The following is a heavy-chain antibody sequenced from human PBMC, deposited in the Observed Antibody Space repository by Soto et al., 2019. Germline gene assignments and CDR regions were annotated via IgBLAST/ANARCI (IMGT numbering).Heavy chain of an antibody. CDR1: GGSISSSNW. V-gene: IGHV4-4*02. J-gene: IGHJ5*02. D-gene: IGHD4-17*01. Sequence: QVQLQESGPGLVKPSGTLSLTCAVSGGSISSSNWWSWVRQPPGKGLEWIGEIYHSGSTNYNPSLQRRVPISVDKSKNQFSRRLSSVTAADTAVYYCARVWTTVTNWFDPWGQGTLVTVSS. CDR3: ARVWTTVTNWFDP. CDR2: IYHSGST.